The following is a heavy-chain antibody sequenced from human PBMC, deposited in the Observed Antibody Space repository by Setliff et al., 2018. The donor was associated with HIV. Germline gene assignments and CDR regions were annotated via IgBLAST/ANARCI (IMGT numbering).Heavy chain of an antibody. D-gene: IGHD4-4*01. CDR2: IIPIFGTA. V-gene: IGHV1-69*13. CDR1: GGTFSSYA. Sequence: SVKVSCKASGGTFSSYAISWVRQAPGQWLEWMGGIIPIFGTANYAQKFQGRVTITADESTSTAYMELSSLRSEDTAVYYCARDRSNYVGLDAFDIWGQGTKVTVSS. CDR3: ARDRSNYVGLDAFDI. J-gene: IGHJ3*02.